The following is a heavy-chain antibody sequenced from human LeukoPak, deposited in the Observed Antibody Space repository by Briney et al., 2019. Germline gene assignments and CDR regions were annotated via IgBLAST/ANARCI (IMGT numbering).Heavy chain of an antibody. J-gene: IGHJ4*02. D-gene: IGHD3-9*01. CDR2: ISYDGSNK. CDR3: AKDYISRGDYDILTGYCF. CDR1: GFTFSSYG. V-gene: IGHV3-30*18. Sequence: PGRSLRLSCAASGFTFSSYGMHWVRQAPGKGLEWVAVISYDGSNKYYADSVKGRFTISRDNSKNTLYLQMNSLRAGDTAVYYCAKDYISRGDYDILTGYCFGGQGTLVTVSS.